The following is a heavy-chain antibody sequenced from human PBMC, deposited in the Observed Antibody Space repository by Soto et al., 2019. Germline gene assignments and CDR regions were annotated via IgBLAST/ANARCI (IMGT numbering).Heavy chain of an antibody. J-gene: IGHJ6*02. D-gene: IGHD4-17*01. Sequence: GASVKVSCKVSGYTLTELSMHWVRQAPGKGLEWMGGFDPEDGETIYAQKFQGRVTMTEDTSTDTAYMELSSLRSEDTAVYYCATTTTVVTRAYYYSGMDVWGQGTTVTVSS. CDR2: FDPEDGET. CDR3: ATTTTVVTRAYYYSGMDV. V-gene: IGHV1-24*01. CDR1: GYTLTELS.